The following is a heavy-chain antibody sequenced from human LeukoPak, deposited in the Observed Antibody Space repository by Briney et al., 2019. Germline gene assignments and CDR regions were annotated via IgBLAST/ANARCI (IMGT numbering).Heavy chain of an antibody. CDR2: INPKSGST. Sequence: ASVKVSCKASGYTFTGYYMHWVRQAPGQGLEWMGWINPKSGSTNYEQKFQGRVTMTRDTSISTAYMELSRLRSDVTAVYYCARDPATTFLHGMDVWGQGTTVTVSS. V-gene: IGHV1-2*02. J-gene: IGHJ6*02. D-gene: IGHD4-17*01. CDR3: ARDPATTFLHGMDV. CDR1: GYTFTGYY.